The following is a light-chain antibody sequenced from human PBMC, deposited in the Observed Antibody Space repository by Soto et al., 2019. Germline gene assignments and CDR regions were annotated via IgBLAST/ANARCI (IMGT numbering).Light chain of an antibody. J-gene: IGKJ1*01. CDR3: QQSDSTPRT. V-gene: IGKV1-39*01. Sequence: DIQMTQSPSSLSASLGDRVTITCRASQSISKYLHWYQQKPGKAPKLLISAASSSQSGVPSRFSGRGSGTDFTLTISSLQPEDLAIYYCQQSDSTPRTFGQGTRVEIK. CDR1: QSISKY. CDR2: AAS.